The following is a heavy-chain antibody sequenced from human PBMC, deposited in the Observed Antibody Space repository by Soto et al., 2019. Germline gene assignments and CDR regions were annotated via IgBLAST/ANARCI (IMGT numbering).Heavy chain of an antibody. CDR3: AGTVAAHGGLIDY. J-gene: IGHJ4*02. V-gene: IGHV4-30-4*02. D-gene: IGHD6-19*01. CDR2: IYYSGST. Sequence: SETLSLTCTVSGGSISSGDYYWSWIRQPPGKGMEWIGYIYYSGSTYYNPSLKSRVTISVDTSKNQFSLKQSSVTAADTAVYYCAGTVAAHGGLIDYWGQGTLVTVSS. CDR1: GGSISSGDYY.